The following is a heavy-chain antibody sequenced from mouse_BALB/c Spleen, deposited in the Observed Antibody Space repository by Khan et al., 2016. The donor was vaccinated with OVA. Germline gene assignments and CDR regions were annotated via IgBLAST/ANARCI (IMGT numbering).Heavy chain of an antibody. D-gene: IGHD1-1*01. CDR3: ARGNYYGSSSWFGY. V-gene: IGHV1-9*01. J-gene: IGHJ3*01. CDR2: ILPGSGRN. CDR1: GYTFSSYW. Sequence: VQLQQSGAELMKPGASVKISCKATGYTFSSYWIEWVKQRPGHGLEWIGEILPGSGRNNYNEKFKGKATFTADTSSNTASMQLSSLTSEDSAVYYCARGNYYGSSSWFGYWGQGTLVTVSA.